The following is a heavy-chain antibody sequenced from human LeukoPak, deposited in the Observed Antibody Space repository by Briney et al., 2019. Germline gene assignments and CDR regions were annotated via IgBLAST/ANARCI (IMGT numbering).Heavy chain of an antibody. CDR2: ISYDGNKK. J-gene: IGHJ5*02. V-gene: IGHV3-30*02. Sequence: PGGSLRLSCATSGFTFSSYAMYWVRQAPGKGLEWVASISYDGNKKDYADSVKGRFTISRDNSKNTMYLQMNSLRSEDTAVYFCAIDWSGDYTWSDPWGQGTLVTVSS. D-gene: IGHD3-3*01. CDR3: AIDWSGDYTWSDP. CDR1: GFTFSSYA.